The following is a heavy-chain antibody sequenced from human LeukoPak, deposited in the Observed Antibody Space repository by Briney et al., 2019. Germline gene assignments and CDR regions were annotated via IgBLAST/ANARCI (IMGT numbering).Heavy chain of an antibody. CDR2: ISSNGGST. D-gene: IGHD6-6*01. CDR3: ARGVTDSSSSVPFTPPDY. Sequence: TGVSLRLSCAASGFTFSSYAMHWVRQAPGKGLEYVSAISSNGGSTYYANSVKGRFTISRDNSKNTLYLQMGSLRAEDMAVYYCARGVTDSSSSVPFTPPDYWGQGTLVTVSS. CDR1: GFTFSSYA. J-gene: IGHJ4*02. V-gene: IGHV3-64*01.